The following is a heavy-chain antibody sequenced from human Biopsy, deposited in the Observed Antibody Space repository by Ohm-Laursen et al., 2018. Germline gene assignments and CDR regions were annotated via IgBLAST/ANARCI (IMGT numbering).Heavy chain of an antibody. V-gene: IGHV1-69*04. CDR3: ARTLVDCTSGTCYDVGDGMDV. CDR2: IISVHDIA. Sequence: SSVTVSCKASGGTFTRFAMHWVRQSPGQGLELMGRIISVHDIAHYAQKFQGRVTITADKSSSTAYMELRNLRSEDTAVYYCARTLVDCTSGTCYDVGDGMDVWGQGTTVSVSS. D-gene: IGHD2-15*01. CDR1: GGTFTRFA. J-gene: IGHJ6*02.